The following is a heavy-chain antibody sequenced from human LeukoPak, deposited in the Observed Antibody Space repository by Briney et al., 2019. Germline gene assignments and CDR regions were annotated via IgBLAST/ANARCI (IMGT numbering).Heavy chain of an antibody. V-gene: IGHV4-59*01. CDR1: GGSISSYY. D-gene: IGHD1-14*01. CDR3: ARTQLQRGPRTYAFDI. J-gene: IGHJ3*02. Sequence: PSETLSLTCTVSGGSISSYYWSLIRQPPGKGLEWIGYIYYSGSTNYNPSLKSRVSISVDTSKNQYSLKLSSVTAADTAVYYCARTQLQRGPRTYAFDIWGQGTMVTVSS. CDR2: IYYSGST.